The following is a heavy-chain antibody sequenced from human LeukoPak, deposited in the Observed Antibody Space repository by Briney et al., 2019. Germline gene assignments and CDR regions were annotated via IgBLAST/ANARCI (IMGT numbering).Heavy chain of an antibody. CDR3: ARHGRTVTTFARMGYGMDV. J-gene: IGHJ6*02. D-gene: IGHD4-17*01. V-gene: IGHV4-39*01. Sequence: PSETLSLTCTVSGGSISSSSYYWGWIRQPPGKGLEWIGSIYYSGSTYYNPSLKSRVTISVDTSKNQFSLKLSSVTAADTAAYYCARHGRTVTTFARMGYGMDVWGQGTTVTVSS. CDR1: GGSISSSSYY. CDR2: IYYSGST.